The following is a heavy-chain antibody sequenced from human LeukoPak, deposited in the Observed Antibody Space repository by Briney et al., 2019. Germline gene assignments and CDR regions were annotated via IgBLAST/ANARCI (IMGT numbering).Heavy chain of an antibody. J-gene: IGHJ5*02. D-gene: IGHD4-11*01. Sequence: SETLSLTCSVSGGSIRSNYYNWIRQPPGKGLEWIGYVYQTGSTTYNPSLKSRVTISIDTSKNQFSLKLSSVTTADTAVYYCARGGTASWSPVTWFDAWGQGTLVTVSS. CDR3: ARGGTASWSPVTWFDA. CDR2: VYQTGST. V-gene: IGHV4-59*01. CDR1: GGSIRSNY.